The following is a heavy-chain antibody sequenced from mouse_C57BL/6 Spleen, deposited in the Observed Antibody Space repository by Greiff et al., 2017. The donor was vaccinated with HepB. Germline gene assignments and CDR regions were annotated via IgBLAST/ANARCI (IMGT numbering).Heavy chain of an antibody. Sequence: QVQLKQPGAELVMPGASVKLSCKASGYTFTSYWMHWVKQRPGQGLEWIGEIDPSDSYTNYNQKFKGKSTLTVDKSSSTAYMQLSSLTSEDSAVYYCAREITTVVRYFDVWGTGTTVTVSS. CDR1: GYTFTSYW. D-gene: IGHD1-1*01. J-gene: IGHJ1*03. CDR3: AREITTVVRYFDV. CDR2: IDPSDSYT. V-gene: IGHV1-69*01.